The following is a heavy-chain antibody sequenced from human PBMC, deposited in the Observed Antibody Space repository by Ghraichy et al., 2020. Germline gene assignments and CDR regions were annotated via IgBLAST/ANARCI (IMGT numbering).Heavy chain of an antibody. CDR3: ARTIATRSQLYYFDY. D-gene: IGHD6-6*01. V-gene: IGHV2-70*11. Sequence: SGPTLVKPTQTLTLTCSFSGFSLNTSGVCVSWIRQPPGKALEWLARIDWDDDKYYSTSLKTRLTVSRDSSKNQVVLTVTNMDPVDTATYYCARTIATRSQLYYFDYWGQGALVTVSS. CDR2: IDWDDDK. CDR1: GFSLNTSGVC. J-gene: IGHJ4*02.